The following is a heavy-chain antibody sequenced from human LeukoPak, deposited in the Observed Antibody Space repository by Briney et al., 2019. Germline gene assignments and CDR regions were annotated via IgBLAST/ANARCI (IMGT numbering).Heavy chain of an antibody. V-gene: IGHV3-23*01. Sequence: GGSLRLSCAASGFTFSTYAMTWVRQAPGKGLEWVSLISVTGGSTYYADSVKGRFTISRDNSKNTLYLQMNSLRAEDTAVYYCAKAGGDYYYYYYMDVWGKGTTVTVSS. CDR3: AKAGGDYYYYYYMDV. CDR1: GFTFSTYA. J-gene: IGHJ6*03. D-gene: IGHD3-16*01. CDR2: ISVTGGST.